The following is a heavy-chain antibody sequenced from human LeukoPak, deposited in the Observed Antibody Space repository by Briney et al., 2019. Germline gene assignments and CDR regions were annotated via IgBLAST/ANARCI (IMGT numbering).Heavy chain of an antibody. J-gene: IGHJ5*02. V-gene: IGHV1-18*01. D-gene: IGHD6-13*01. CDR3: ARQRVAAAGPNWFDP. CDR1: GYTFTSYG. Sequence: ASVKVSCKASGYTFTSYGISWVRQAPGQGLEWMGRISAYNGNTNYAQKLQGRVTMTTDTSTSTAYMELRSLRSDDTAVYYCARQRVAAAGPNWFDPWGQGTLVTVSS. CDR2: ISAYNGNT.